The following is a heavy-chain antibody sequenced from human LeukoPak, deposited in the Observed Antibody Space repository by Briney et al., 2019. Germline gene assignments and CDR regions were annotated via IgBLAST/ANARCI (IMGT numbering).Heavy chain of an antibody. V-gene: IGHV3-23*01. D-gene: IGHD2-15*01. J-gene: IGHJ3*02. CDR1: GFTFSSYA. CDR3: ARGYCSGGSCYEDAFDI. Sequence: QPGGSLRLSCAASGFTFSSYAMSWVRQAPGKGLEWVSAISGSGGSTYYADSVKGRFTISRDNSKNTLYLQMNSLRAEDTAVYYCARGYCSGGSCYEDAFDIWGQGTMVTVSS. CDR2: ISGSGGST.